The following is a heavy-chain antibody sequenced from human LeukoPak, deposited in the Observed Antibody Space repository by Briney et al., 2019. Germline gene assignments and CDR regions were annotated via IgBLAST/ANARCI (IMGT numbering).Heavy chain of an antibody. CDR1: GYTFTIYW. V-gene: IGHV5-51*01. CDR3: ARSDSYSFDY. J-gene: IGHJ4*02. Sequence: PGESLKISCKTSGYTFTIYWIGWVRQMPGKGLEWMGIIYPGDSHTRYSPSFQGQVTISADKSISTSYLQWSSLKASDTAIFYCARSDSYSFDYWGQGTLVTVSS. CDR2: IYPGDSHT.